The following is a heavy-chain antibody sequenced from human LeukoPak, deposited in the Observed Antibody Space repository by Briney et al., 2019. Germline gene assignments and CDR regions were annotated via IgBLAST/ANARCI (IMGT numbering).Heavy chain of an antibody. CDR2: ISSSSSTI. CDR1: GFTFSSYS. D-gene: IGHD1-26*01. CDR3: ARDSVGATQDWFDP. J-gene: IGHJ5*02. V-gene: IGHV3-48*04. Sequence: PGGSLGLSCAASGFTFSSYSMNWVRQAPGKGLEWVSYISSSSSTIYYADSVKGRFTISRDNAKNSLYLQMNSLRAEDTAVYYCARDSVGATQDWFDPWGQGTLVTVSS.